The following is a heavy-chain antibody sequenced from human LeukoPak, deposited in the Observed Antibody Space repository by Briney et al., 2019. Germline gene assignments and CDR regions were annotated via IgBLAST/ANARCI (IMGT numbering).Heavy chain of an antibody. Sequence: SETLSLTCTVSGGSIGSSGFYWGWIRQPPGRGLEWIGGIYHSGSTYYSPSLKGRVTMSLDTFKNQFSLKLVSVTAADTAVYYCARHPPSSAGAYDIWGQGTMVTVSS. J-gene: IGHJ3*02. V-gene: IGHV4-39*01. CDR3: ARHPPSSAGAYDI. D-gene: IGHD3-10*01. CDR1: GGSIGSSGFY. CDR2: IYHSGST.